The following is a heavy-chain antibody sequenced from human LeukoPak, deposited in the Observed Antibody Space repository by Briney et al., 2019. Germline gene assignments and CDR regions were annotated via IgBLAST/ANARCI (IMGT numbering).Heavy chain of an antibody. CDR2: IAYDGSRA. V-gene: IGHV3-33*01. J-gene: IGHJ4*02. D-gene: IGHD1-14*01. CDR1: GFTFGGYG. CDR3: TRYNNDHFDY. Sequence: GGSLRLSCAGSGFTFGGYGMHWFRQTPGKGLEWVAVIAYDGSRAFYADSVQGRFTISRDNSKNTMSVQMDDLRAEDTAVYYCTRYNNDHFDYWGQGTLVTVSS.